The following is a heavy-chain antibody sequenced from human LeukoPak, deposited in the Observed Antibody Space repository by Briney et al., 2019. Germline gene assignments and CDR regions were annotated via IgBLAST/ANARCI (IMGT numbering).Heavy chain of an antibody. J-gene: IGHJ5*02. Sequence: SVKVSCKASGGTFSSYAINWVRQAPGQGLEWMGGIIPMFGAANYAQKFQGRVTITRNTSISTAYMELSSLRSEDTAVYYCARSEDGNWFDPWGQGTLVTVSS. V-gene: IGHV1-69*05. CDR3: ARSEDGNWFDP. CDR1: GGTFSSYA. CDR2: IIPMFGAA.